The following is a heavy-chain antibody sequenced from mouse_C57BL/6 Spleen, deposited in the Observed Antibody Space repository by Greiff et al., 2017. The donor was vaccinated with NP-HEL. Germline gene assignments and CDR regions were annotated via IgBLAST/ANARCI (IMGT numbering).Heavy chain of an antibody. D-gene: IGHD1-1*01. CDR2: IYPGDGDT. J-gene: IGHJ4*01. CDR1: GYAFSSYW. CDR3: ASPGSSYAMDY. V-gene: IGHV1-80*01. Sequence: QVQLKESGAELVKPGASVKISCKASGYAFSSYWMNWVKQRPGKGLEWIGQIYPGDGDTNSNGKFKGKATLTADKSSSTAYMQLSSLTSEDSAVYFCASPGSSYAMDYWGQGTSVTVSS.